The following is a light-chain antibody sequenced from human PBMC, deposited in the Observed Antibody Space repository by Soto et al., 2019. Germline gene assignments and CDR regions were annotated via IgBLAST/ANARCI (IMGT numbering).Light chain of an antibody. Sequence: DIQMTQSPFSLSASVGDRVTITCRASQSISSYLNWYQQKPGKAPNLLIYAASSLQGGVPSRFSGSASGTDFTLTISSLHPEDFATYSCQQSYSTPFTFGQGTKLEIK. CDR2: AAS. V-gene: IGKV1-39*01. J-gene: IGKJ2*01. CDR1: QSISSY. CDR3: QQSYSTPFT.